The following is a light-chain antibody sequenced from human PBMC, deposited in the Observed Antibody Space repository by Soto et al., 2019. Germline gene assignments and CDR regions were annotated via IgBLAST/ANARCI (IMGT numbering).Light chain of an antibody. CDR2: AAS. CDR3: QKFNAVPT. CDR1: QAISNY. J-gene: IGKJ4*01. Sequence: DIQMTQSPSSLSASVGDRVTITCRASQAISNYLAWYQQQPGKVPTLLIYAASTLQSGVPSRFSGSGSGTDFTLTISSLQPEDAATYYCQKFNAVPTFGGGTKVEI. V-gene: IGKV1-27*01.